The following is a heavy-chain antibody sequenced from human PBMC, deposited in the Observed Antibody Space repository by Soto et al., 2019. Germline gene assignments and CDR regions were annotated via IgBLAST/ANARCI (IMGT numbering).Heavy chain of an antibody. J-gene: IGHJ4*02. V-gene: IGHV3-48*01. Sequence: EVQLVESGGGLVQPGGSLRLSCAASGFTFSSYSMNWVRQAPGKGLEWVSYISSSSSTIYYADSVKGRFTISRDNAKNSLYLQMSSLRAEDTAVYYCARDDGSGSYQIDYWGQGTLVTVSS. CDR2: ISSSSSTI. D-gene: IGHD3-10*01. CDR1: GFTFSSYS. CDR3: ARDDGSGSYQIDY.